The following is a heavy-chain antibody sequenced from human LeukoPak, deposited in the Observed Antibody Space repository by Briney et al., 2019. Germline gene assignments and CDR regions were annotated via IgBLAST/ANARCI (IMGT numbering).Heavy chain of an antibody. Sequence: GGSLRLSCAASGFTFSSYSMNWVRQAPGKGLEWVSSISSSSYIYYADSVKGRFTISRDNAKNSLYLQMNSLRAEDMAVYYCARTAYGSGSYHYDYWGQGTLVTVSS. D-gene: IGHD3-10*01. V-gene: IGHV3-21*01. CDR2: ISSSSYI. CDR3: ARTAYGSGSYHYDY. CDR1: GFTFSSYS. J-gene: IGHJ4*02.